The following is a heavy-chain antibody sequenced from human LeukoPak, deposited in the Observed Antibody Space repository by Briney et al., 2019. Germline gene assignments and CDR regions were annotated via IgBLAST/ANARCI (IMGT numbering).Heavy chain of an antibody. Sequence: PGESLKISCKGSEYEFTKYWIAWVRQMPGKGLEWMGIIYPGDSATRYNPSFQGQVTISTDKSIRTAYLQWTSLKDSDTAIYYCARTTTGAYWFDPWGQGTLVTVSS. V-gene: IGHV5-51*01. CDR3: ARTTTGAYWFDP. J-gene: IGHJ5*02. CDR2: IYPGDSAT. CDR1: EYEFTKYW. D-gene: IGHD2-8*02.